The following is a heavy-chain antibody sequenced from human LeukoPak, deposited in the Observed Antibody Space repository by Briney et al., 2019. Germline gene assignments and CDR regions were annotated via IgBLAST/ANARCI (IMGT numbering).Heavy chain of an antibody. CDR2: MYTSGSA. CDR3: ASLSSGNAFDI. Sequence: SETLSLTCTVSGASISSYSWSWVRQPAGKGLVWIGRMYTSGSANYNPSLQSRVTMSVDPSKNHFSLKLSSVTAADTAVYYCASLSSGNAFDIWGQGTMVTVSS. CDR1: GASISSYS. J-gene: IGHJ3*02. D-gene: IGHD3-22*01. V-gene: IGHV4-4*07.